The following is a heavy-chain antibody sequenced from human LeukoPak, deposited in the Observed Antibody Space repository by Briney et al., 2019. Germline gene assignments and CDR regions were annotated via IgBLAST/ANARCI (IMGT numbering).Heavy chain of an antibody. V-gene: IGHV3-23*01. CDR1: GFTFSSXW. CDR2: ISGSGGST. J-gene: IGHJ4*02. Sequence: XASGFTFSSXWXXXVRQAPGKGXXWVSAISGSGGSTYYADSVKGRFTISRDNSKNSLYLQMNSLRAEDTAVYYCARYYDFWSGLQYYFDYWGQGTLVTVSS. CDR3: ARYYDFWSGLQYYFDY. D-gene: IGHD3-3*01.